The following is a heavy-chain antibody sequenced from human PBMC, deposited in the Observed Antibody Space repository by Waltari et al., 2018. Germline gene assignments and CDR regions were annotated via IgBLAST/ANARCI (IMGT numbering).Heavy chain of an antibody. CDR2: MNANSGHT. CDR1: GYIFTSYD. Sequence: GYIFTSYDINWVRQATGQGLEWMGWMNANSGHTGYAQTFQGRITLTMNTSISTAYMELSSLRSDDTAVYYCARPQTISTSWLASWGQGTLVTVSA. V-gene: IGHV1-8*02. CDR3: ARPQTISTSWLAS. D-gene: IGHD2-2*01. J-gene: IGHJ5*01.